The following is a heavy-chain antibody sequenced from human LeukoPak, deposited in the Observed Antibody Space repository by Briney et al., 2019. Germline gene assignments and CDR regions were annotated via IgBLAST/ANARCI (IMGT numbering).Heavy chain of an antibody. CDR2: IYYSGST. CDR1: GGSISSSSYY. V-gene: IGHV4-39*01. D-gene: IGHD3-22*01. Sequence: SETLSLTCTVSGGSISSSSYYWGWIRQPPGKGLEWIGSIYYSGSTYYNPSLKSRVTISVNTSKNQFSLKLSSVTAADTAVYYCARRKIVVVRRGDAFDIWGQGTMVTVSS. J-gene: IGHJ3*02. CDR3: ARRKIVVVRRGDAFDI.